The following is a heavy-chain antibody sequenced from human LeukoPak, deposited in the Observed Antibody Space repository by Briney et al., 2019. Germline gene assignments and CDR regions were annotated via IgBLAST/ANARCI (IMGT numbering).Heavy chain of an antibody. CDR1: GGSFIGYY. D-gene: IGHD3-22*01. V-gene: IGHV4-34*01. CDR2: INHSGST. Sequence: SSETLSLTCAVYGGSFIGYYWSWIRQPPRKGLEWIGEINHSGSTNYNPSLKSRVTISVDTSKSQFSLNLNSMTAADTAVYYCARGAQTYYDKAPVDYWGQGTLVTVSS. CDR3: ARGAQTYYDKAPVDY. J-gene: IGHJ4*02.